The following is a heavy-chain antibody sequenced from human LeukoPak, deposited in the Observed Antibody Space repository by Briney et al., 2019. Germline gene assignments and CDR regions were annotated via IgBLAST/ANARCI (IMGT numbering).Heavy chain of an antibody. V-gene: IGHV4-59*01. Sequence: PSETLSLTCTVSGGAISRYYWSWIRQPPGKGLEWIGYIYYTGSTDSNPSLKSRATVSVDMSKNQFSLKLSSVTAADTAVYYCARTSEDYGSSLYWYFDLWGRGTLVTVSS. CDR3: ARTSEDYGSSLYWYFDL. CDR2: IYYTGST. D-gene: IGHD6-13*01. J-gene: IGHJ2*01. CDR1: GGAISRYY.